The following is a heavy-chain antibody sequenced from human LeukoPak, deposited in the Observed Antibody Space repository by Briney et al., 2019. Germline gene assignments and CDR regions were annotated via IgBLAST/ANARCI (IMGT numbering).Heavy chain of an antibody. CDR1: GFTFSSYG. V-gene: IGHV3-33*01. CDR2: IWYDGSNK. D-gene: IGHD3-9*01. J-gene: IGHJ4*02. Sequence: GGSLRLSCAASGFTFSSYGMHWVRQAPGKGLEWVAVIWYDGSNKYYADSVKGRFTISRDNSKNMLYLQMNSLRAEDTAVYYCATHDPPGRYFDWLLYYVLAYWGQGTLVTVSS. CDR3: ATHDPPGRYFDWLLYYVLAY.